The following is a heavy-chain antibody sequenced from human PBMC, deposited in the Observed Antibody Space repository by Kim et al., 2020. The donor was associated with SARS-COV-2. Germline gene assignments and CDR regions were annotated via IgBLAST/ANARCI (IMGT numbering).Heavy chain of an antibody. CDR2: ILYDGSKE. D-gene: IGHD5-18*01. J-gene: IGHJ4*02. CDR1: GFTFSSYG. CDR3: AKYIYNTAMVLGGLDY. Sequence: GGSLRLSCAASGFTFSSYGMHWVRQAPGKGLEWVAVILYDGSKEYYADSVKGRFTISRDNSKKTLYLQMNSLRAEDTAVYYCAKYIYNTAMVLGGLDYWGQGTLVTVSS. V-gene: IGHV3-30*18.